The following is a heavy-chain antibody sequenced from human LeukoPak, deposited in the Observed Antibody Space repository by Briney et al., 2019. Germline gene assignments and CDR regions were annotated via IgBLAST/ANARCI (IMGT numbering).Heavy chain of an antibody. J-gene: IGHJ4*02. D-gene: IGHD1-14*01. Sequence: AGSLRLSCAASGLTFSSYWMHWVRQVPGKGLVWVARINPGGSSITYADSVKGRFTISRDNAKNTLYLQMDSLRAEDTGVYYCARSNQADDYWGQGTLVTVSS. CDR1: GLTFSSYW. CDR3: ARSNQADDY. V-gene: IGHV3-74*01. CDR2: INPGGSSI.